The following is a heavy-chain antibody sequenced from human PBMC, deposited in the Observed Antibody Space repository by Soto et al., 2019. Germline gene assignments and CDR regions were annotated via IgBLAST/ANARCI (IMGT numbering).Heavy chain of an antibody. CDR3: ARQSRAVSYYGMDV. CDR1: GYTFTSYA. CDR2: ISAYNGNT. J-gene: IGHJ6*02. V-gene: IGHV1-18*01. D-gene: IGHD2-2*01. Sequence: ASVKVSCKASGYTFTSYAISWVRQAPGQGLEWMGWISAYNGNTNYAQKLQGRVTMTTDTSTSTAYMELRSLRSDDTAVYYCARQSRAVSYYGMDVWGQGTTVTVSS.